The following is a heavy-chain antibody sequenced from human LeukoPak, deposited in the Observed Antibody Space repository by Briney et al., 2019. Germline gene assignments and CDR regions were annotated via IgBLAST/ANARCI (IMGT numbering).Heavy chain of an antibody. Sequence: GGSLRLSCAASGFTVSSNYMSWVRQAPGKGLEWVANIKQDGSEKYYVDSVKGRFTISRDNAKNSLYLQMNSLRAEDTAVYYCARSRLKCDYWGQGTLVTVSS. J-gene: IGHJ4*02. CDR3: ARSRLKCDY. CDR1: GFTVSSNY. CDR2: IKQDGSEK. V-gene: IGHV3-7*01.